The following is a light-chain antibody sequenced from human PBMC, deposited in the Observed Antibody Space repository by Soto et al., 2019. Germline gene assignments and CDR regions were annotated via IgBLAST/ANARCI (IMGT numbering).Light chain of an antibody. V-gene: IGKV3-11*01. CDR3: QHRSIWPVS. Sequence: EIVLTQSPVTLSLSPGERATLSCRASQSVRSYLAWYQQKPGLAPRLLIYDASNRATGIPARFSGSGSGTDFTLTISSLGPEDFAVYYCQHRSIWPVSFGQGTRLEIK. J-gene: IGKJ5*01. CDR1: QSVRSY. CDR2: DAS.